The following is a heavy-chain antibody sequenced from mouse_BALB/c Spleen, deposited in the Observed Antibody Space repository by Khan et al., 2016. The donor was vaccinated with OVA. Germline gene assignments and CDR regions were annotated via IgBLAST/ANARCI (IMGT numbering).Heavy chain of an antibody. V-gene: IGHV5-6*01. CDR3: ASHLTGSFAY. Sequence: EVMLVESGGDLVKPGGSLKLSCAASGFTFSSYSMSWVRQTPDKRLEWVATISSVGDYTYYPDSVKGRFTISRDNAKNTLYLQMSILKSEDTAMYYCASHLTGSFAYWGQGTLVTVSA. CDR2: ISSVGDYT. CDR1: GFTFSSYS. J-gene: IGHJ3*01. D-gene: IGHD4-1*01.